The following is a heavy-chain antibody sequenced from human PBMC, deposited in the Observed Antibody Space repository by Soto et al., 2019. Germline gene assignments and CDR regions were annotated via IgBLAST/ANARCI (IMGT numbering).Heavy chain of an antibody. CDR1: GGSISNYY. J-gene: IGHJ5*02. CDR2: LYYIASA. CDR3: ACQHYGRSSSSSFDP. Sequence: QVQLQESGPGLVKPSETLSLTCTVSGGSISNYYWSWIRQPPGKGLEWIGYLYYIASANYNPSLKSRVTLSLDTSKTQFSLKLSSFTTADTAVYYCACQHYGRSSSSSFDPWGQGTLVTVSS. D-gene: IGHD6-6*01. V-gene: IGHV4-59*01.